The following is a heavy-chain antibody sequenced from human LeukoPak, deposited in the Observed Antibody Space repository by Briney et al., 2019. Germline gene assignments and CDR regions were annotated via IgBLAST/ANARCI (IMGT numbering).Heavy chain of an antibody. J-gene: IGHJ4*02. Sequence: PSQTLSLTCAVSGGSISSYCWSWIRQPPGKGLEWIGYIYYSGSTNYNPSLKSRVTISVDTSKNQFSLKLSSVTAADTAVYYCAGGSSSWNLLDYWGQGTLVTVSS. CDR2: IYYSGST. CDR3: AGGSSSWNLLDY. CDR1: GGSISSYC. V-gene: IGHV4-59*01. D-gene: IGHD6-13*01.